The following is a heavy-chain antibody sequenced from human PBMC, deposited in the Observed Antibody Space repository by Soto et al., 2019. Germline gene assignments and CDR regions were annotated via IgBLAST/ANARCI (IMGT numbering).Heavy chain of an antibody. D-gene: IGHD4-4*01. V-gene: IGHV3-9*01. J-gene: IGHJ4*02. CDR1: GFTFDDYA. Sequence: EVPLVESGGGLVQPGRSLRLSCAASGFTFDDYAMHWVRQAPGKGLEWVSGISWNSGSIVYADSVKGRFTISRDNAKNSLYLQMNSLRAEDTALYYCAKGRTVTTYYFDYWGQGTLVTVSS. CDR2: ISWNSGSI. CDR3: AKGRTVTTYYFDY.